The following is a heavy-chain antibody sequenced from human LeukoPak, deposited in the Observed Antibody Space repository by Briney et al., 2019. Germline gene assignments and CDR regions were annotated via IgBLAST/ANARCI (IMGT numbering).Heavy chain of an antibody. CDR1: GGTFSSYA. D-gene: IGHD3-10*01. CDR2: IIPIFGTA. Sequence: ASVKVSCKASGGTFSSYAISWVRQAPGQGLEWMGGIIPIFGTANYAQKFQGRVTITADESTSTAYMELSSLRSEDTAVYYCAKGPYYLGATHYFDYWGQGTLVTVSS. V-gene: IGHV1-69*13. J-gene: IGHJ4*02. CDR3: AKGPYYLGATHYFDY.